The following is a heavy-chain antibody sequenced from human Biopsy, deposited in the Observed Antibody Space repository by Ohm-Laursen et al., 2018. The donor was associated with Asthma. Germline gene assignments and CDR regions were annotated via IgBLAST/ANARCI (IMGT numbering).Heavy chain of an antibody. CDR2: MSFDGRQT. J-gene: IGHJ3*02. CDR1: GFSFNSYG. CDR3: AKERYYDFWSGYTI. V-gene: IGHV3-30*18. D-gene: IGHD3-3*01. Sequence: SLRLSCAASGFSFNSYGMHWVRQAPGKGLEWVAVMSFDGRQTYYADSVKGRFTISRDNSKNTLYLQMNSLRAEDTAVYYCAKERYYDFWSGYTIGGQGTMVTVSS.